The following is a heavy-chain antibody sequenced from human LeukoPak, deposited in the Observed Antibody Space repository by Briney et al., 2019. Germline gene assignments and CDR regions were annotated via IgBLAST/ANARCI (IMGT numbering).Heavy chain of an antibody. J-gene: IGHJ4*02. CDR3: AKTYGHFDD. CDR1: GFTFTSYT. Sequence: GGSLRLSCAASGFTFTSYTMNWVRQAPGKGLEWVSSITSSSYIYYADSVKGRFTISRDNAKNSLYLQMTSLRVEDTAVYYCAKTYGHFDDWGQGTLVTVSS. D-gene: IGHD4-17*01. CDR2: ITSSSYI. V-gene: IGHV3-21*01.